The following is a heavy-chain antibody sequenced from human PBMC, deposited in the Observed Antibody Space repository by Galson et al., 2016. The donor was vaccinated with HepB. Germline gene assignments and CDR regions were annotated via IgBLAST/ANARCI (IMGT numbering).Heavy chain of an antibody. Sequence: QSGAEVKKPGESLKISCKGSGYSFTSYWIGWVRQMPGKGLEWMGIIDPGDSDTRYSPSLQGQVTISADKSISTAYLQWSSLKASDTAMYYCARHLSWCGGDCYHPDYWGQGTLVTVSS. CDR3: ARHLSWCGGDCYHPDY. CDR1: GYSFTSYW. CDR2: IDPGDSDT. D-gene: IGHD2-21*02. J-gene: IGHJ4*02. V-gene: IGHV5-51*01.